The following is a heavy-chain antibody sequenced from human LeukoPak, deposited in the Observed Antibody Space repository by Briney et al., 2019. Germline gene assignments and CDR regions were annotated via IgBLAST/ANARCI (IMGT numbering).Heavy chain of an antibody. J-gene: IGHJ3*02. CDR2: ISGSGDSI. D-gene: IGHD3-22*01. CDR3: AKGLHYYDSSGYNDAFDI. Sequence: PGGSLRLSCAASGFTFSSYAMTWVRQAPGKGLEWVSVISGSGDSIYYADSVRGHFTISRDNSKNMLYLQMDSLRAEDTAVYYCAKGLHYYDSSGYNDAFDIWAKGQWSPSLQ. CDR1: GFTFSSYA. V-gene: IGHV3-23*01.